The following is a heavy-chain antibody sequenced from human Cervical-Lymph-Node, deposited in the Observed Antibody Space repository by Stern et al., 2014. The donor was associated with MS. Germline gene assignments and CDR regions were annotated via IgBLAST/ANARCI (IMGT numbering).Heavy chain of an antibody. CDR3: ARTRTSRGWFDF. J-gene: IGHJ5*01. CDR1: GFSLSDSGMC. Sequence: TLRESGPALVKPTQTLTLTCTFSGFSLSDSGMCVSWIRQPPGKALEWLAFIAWDDDKYYSTSLKTRLTISKDTSKNQVVLRMTNMDPVDTATYYCARTRTSRGWFDFWGQGTLVTVSS. D-gene: IGHD3-10*01. CDR2: IAWDDDK. V-gene: IGHV2-70*01.